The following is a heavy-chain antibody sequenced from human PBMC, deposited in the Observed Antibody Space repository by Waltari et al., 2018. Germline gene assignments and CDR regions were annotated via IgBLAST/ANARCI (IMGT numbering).Heavy chain of an antibody. CDR2: IILIFSTA. CDR3: ASLEYSSPGRLDWYFDL. Sequence: QVQLVQSGAEVKKPGSSVKVSCKASGGTFSSYAISWVRQAPGQGLEWMGSIILIFSTATYAQKSQGRVTSTADKSTSTAYMELSSLISEDTAVYYCASLEYSSPGRLDWYFDLWGRGTLVTVSS. CDR1: GGTFSSYA. V-gene: IGHV1-69*13. D-gene: IGHD6-6*01. J-gene: IGHJ2*01.